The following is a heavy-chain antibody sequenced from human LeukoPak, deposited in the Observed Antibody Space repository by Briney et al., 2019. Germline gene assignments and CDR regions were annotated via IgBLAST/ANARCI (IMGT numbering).Heavy chain of an antibody. CDR1: GYTFTGYY. D-gene: IGHD2-2*01. Sequence: ASVKVSCKASGYTFTGYYIHWVRQAPGQGLEWMGWINPNSGGTNYAQKFQGRVTMTRDTSISTAYMELSRLRSDDTAVYYCARVGHCSSTSCYHYFDYWGQGTLVTVSS. CDR2: INPNSGGT. J-gene: IGHJ4*02. V-gene: IGHV1-2*02. CDR3: ARVGHCSSTSCYHYFDY.